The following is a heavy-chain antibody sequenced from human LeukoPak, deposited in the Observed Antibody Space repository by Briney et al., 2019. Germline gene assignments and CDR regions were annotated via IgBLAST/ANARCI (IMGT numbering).Heavy chain of an antibody. V-gene: IGHV3-64*01. Sequence: GGSLRLSCAASGFTFSSYAMHWVRQAPGKGLEYVSAISSNGGSTYYANSVKGRFTISRDNSKNTLYLQMGSLGAEDMAVYYCARGRGVGATKAYYFDYWGQGTLVTVSS. J-gene: IGHJ4*02. CDR3: ARGRGVGATKAYYFDY. CDR1: GFTFSSYA. D-gene: IGHD1-26*01. CDR2: ISSNGGST.